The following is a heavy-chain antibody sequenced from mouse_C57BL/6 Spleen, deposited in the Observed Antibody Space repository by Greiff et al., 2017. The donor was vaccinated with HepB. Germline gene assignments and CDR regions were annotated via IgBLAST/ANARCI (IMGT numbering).Heavy chain of an antibody. CDR1: GFTFSDYG. CDR2: ISSGSSTI. V-gene: IGHV5-17*01. CDR3: ARQDYYGSRDAMDY. D-gene: IGHD1-1*01. Sequence: EVQGVESGGGLVKPGGSLKLSCAASGFTFSDYGMHWVRQAPEKGLEWVAYISSGSSTIYYADTVKGRFTISRDNAKNTLFLQMTSLRSEDTAMYYCARQDYYGSRDAMDYWGQGTSVTVSS. J-gene: IGHJ4*01.